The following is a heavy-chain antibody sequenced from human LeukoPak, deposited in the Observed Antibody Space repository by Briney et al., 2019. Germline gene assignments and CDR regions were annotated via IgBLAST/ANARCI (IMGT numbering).Heavy chain of an antibody. CDR2: LCPRYST. V-gene: IGHV4-59*01. J-gene: IGHJ4*02. CDR3: ASVSSLTDIDY. Sequence: PSETLSLTCTVSGGSISSDYWCWIRQSPGKGLEWLGYLCPRYSTGHNPPLKRAATMSGDTSNNQFSLKLSSVTAADTAVYYCASVSSLTDIDYWGQGTLVTV. CDR1: GGSISSDY.